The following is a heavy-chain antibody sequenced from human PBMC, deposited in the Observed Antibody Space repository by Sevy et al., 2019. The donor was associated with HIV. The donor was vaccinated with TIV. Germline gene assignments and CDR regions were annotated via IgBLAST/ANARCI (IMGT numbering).Heavy chain of an antibody. V-gene: IGHV3-48*01. CDR2: ISSSSGTI. D-gene: IGHD2-21*01. CDR1: GFTFSAYS. Sequence: GGSLRLSCAASGFTFSAYSMNWVRPAPGKGLEGVSYISSSSGTIYYADSVKGQFTISRDNAKSSLYLQMNGLRAEDTAVYYCARAGGDCYSKNECWFVSWGQGTLVTVSS. CDR3: ARAGGDCYSKNECWFVS. J-gene: IGHJ5*01.